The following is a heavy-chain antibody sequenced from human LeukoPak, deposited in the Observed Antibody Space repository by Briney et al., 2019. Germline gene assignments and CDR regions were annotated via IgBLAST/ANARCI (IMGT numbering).Heavy chain of an antibody. CDR3: ARDRVDFDSSGYNNIWFDP. CDR1: GGSISSYY. J-gene: IGHJ5*02. V-gene: IGHV4-59*12. D-gene: IGHD3-22*01. CDR2: IHYSGSA. Sequence: RPSETLSLTCTVSGGSISSYYWSWIRQPPGKGLEWIGYIHYSGSANYNPSLKSRVTISVDTSKNQFSLKLSSVTAADTAVYYCARDRVDFDSSGYNNIWFDPWGQGTLVTVSS.